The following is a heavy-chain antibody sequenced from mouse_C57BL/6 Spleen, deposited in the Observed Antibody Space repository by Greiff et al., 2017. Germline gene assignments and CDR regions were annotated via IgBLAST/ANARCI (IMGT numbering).Heavy chain of an antibody. Sequence: QVQLQQPGAELVKPGASVKLSCKASGYTFTSYWMQWVKQRPGQGLEWIGEIDPSDSSTNSNQKFKGKATLTVDTSSRTAYMQLSTPTSEDSAVYYSAKSSYNSGAYWGQEALVTVSA. D-gene: IGHD2-12*01. CDR1: GYTFTSYW. CDR2: IDPSDSST. J-gene: IGHJ3*01. CDR3: AKSSYNSGAY. V-gene: IGHV1-50*01.